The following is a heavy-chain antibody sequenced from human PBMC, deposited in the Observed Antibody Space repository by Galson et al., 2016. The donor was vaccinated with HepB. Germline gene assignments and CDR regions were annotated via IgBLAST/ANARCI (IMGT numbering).Heavy chain of an antibody. V-gene: IGHV3-11*04. D-gene: IGHD2-21*01. CDR1: GFNFGDYY. Sequence: SLRLSCAASGFNFGDYYMSWIRQAPGKGLEWLTYISSSGSTIHYADSVKGRFTISRDNAKNSLYLQMSSLRAEDTAVYYCAKDGRWVSGPLGSWSQGTLVTVSS. CDR2: ISSSGSTI. J-gene: IGHJ5*01. CDR3: AKDGRWVSGPLGS.